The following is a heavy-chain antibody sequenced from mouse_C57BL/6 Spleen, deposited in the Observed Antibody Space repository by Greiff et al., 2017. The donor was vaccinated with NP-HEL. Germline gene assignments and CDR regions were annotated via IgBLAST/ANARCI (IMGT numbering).Heavy chain of an antibody. CDR1: GYTFTSYW. V-gene: IGHV1-52*01. J-gene: IGHJ2*01. D-gene: IGHD1-1*01. CDR2: IDPSDSET. CDR3: ARSITTVVATKGYFDY. Sequence: VQLQQPGAELVRPGSSVKLSCKASGYTFTSYWMHWVKQRPIQGLEWIGNIDPSDSETHYNQKFKDKATLTVDKSSSTAYMQLSSLTSEDSAVYYCARSITTVVATKGYFDYWGQGTTLTVSS.